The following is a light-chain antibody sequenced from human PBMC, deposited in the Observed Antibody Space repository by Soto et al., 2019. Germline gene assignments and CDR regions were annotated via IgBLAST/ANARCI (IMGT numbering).Light chain of an antibody. CDR2: GAS. CDR1: QFVSSRF. Sequence: IVLTQSPGTLSLSPGESATLLCRASQFVSSRFLAWYQQKPGQAPRLLIYGASSRATGIPDRFSGSGSGTDFTLTITPLEPEDFVVYFCQQYGSSPITFGQGTRLEI. V-gene: IGKV3-20*01. CDR3: QQYGSSPIT. J-gene: IGKJ5*01.